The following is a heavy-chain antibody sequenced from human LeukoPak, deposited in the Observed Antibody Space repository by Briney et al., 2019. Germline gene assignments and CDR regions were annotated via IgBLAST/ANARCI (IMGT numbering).Heavy chain of an antibody. CDR2: IKSKTDGGTT. CDR1: GFTFSSFG. CDR3: TLFCSGYYRVSRPSTRNDY. V-gene: IGHV3-15*01. D-gene: IGHD3-3*01. Sequence: GGSLRLSCAVSGFTFSSFGMQWVRQAPGKGLEWVGRIKSKTDGGTTDYAAPVKGRFTISRDDSKNTLYLQMSSLKTVDTAVYYCTLFCSGYYRVSRPSTRNDYWGQGTLVTVSS. J-gene: IGHJ4*02.